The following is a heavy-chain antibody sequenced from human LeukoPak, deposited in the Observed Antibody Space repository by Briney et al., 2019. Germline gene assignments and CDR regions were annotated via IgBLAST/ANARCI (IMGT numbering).Heavy chain of an antibody. D-gene: IGHD1-26*01. CDR2: INSNSGAR. V-gene: IGHV1-2*02. Sequence: ASVKVSCKASGYTFSVYYVHWVRQAPGQGLESMGWINSNSGARNYAPKFQGRVTFSRDNSISTAYMELSSLRSDDTAIYYCARGRGGATTGFDHWGQGTLVTVSS. J-gene: IGHJ4*02. CDR1: GYTFSVYY. CDR3: ARGRGGATTGFDH.